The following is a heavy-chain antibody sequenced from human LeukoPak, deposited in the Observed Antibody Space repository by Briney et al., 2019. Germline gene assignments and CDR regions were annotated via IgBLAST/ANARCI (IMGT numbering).Heavy chain of an antibody. CDR1: GGSFSGYY. J-gene: IGHJ3*02. V-gene: IGHV4-34*01. Sequence: SETLSLTCAVYGGSFSGYYWSWIRQPPGKGLEWIGEINHSGSTNYNPSLKSRVTISVDTSKNQFSLKLSSVTAADTAVYYCARSSSQGLVAAMRRFDSRAFDIWGQGTMVTVSS. D-gene: IGHD2-15*01. CDR3: ARSSSQGLVAAMRRFDSRAFDI. CDR2: INHSGST.